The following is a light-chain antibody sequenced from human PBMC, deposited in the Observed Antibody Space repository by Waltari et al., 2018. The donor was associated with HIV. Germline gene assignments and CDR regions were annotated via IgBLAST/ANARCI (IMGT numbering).Light chain of an antibody. Sequence: SFELTQPSSVSVSPGQTARITCSGDVLARKYARWFQKKPGQAPLLLIYKDNERPSGIPVRFSGSSSGTTVTLTISGAQVEDEADYYCYSAADSDEVFGGGTKLTVL. CDR1: VLARKY. V-gene: IGLV3-27*01. CDR3: YSAADSDEV. CDR2: KDN. J-gene: IGLJ3*02.